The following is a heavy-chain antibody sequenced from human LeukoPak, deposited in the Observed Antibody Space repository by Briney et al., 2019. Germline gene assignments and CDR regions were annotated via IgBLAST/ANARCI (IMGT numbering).Heavy chain of an antibody. Sequence: GSSVKVSCKASGGTNVAISWVRQAPGQGLEWVGWINPNSGGTNYAQKFQGWVTMTRDTSISTAYLQWSSLKASDTAMYYCARQGTDYYDSSGYKYPLDAFDIWGQGTMVTVSS. CDR3: ARQGTDYYDSSGYKYPLDAFDI. CDR2: INPNSGGT. J-gene: IGHJ3*02. V-gene: IGHV1-2*04. D-gene: IGHD3-22*01. CDR1: GGTNVA.